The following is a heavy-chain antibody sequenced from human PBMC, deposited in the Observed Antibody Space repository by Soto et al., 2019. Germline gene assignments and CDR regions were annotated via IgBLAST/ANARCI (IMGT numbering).Heavy chain of an antibody. J-gene: IGHJ6*01. CDR2: INHSGST. V-gene: IGHV4-34*01. D-gene: IGHD2-2*02. CDR3: ARDVRYCSSTSCYSPFYYYYGMDV. Sequence: SETLSLTCAVYGGSFSCYYWSWIRQPPGKGLEWIGEINHSGSTNYNPSLKSRVTISVDTSKNQFSPKLSSVTAADTAVYYCARDVRYCSSTSCYSPFYYYYGMDVWGQGTTVTVSS. CDR1: GGSFSCYY.